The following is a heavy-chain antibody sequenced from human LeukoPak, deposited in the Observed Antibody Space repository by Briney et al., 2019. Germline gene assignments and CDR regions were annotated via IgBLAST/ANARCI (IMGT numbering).Heavy chain of an antibody. V-gene: IGHV4-38-2*02. D-gene: IGHD6-13*01. CDR2: IYHSGTT. J-gene: IGHJ6*03. CDR3: ASEEAAAGTPDYYYYMDV. Sequence: SETLSLTCTVSSYSISSGYYWGWIRQPPGKGLEWIGKIYHSGTTHFNPSLKSRVTISVDTSKNQFSLNLIYVTAADTAVYYCASEEAAAGTPDYYYYMDVWGKGTTVTVSS. CDR1: SYSISSGYY.